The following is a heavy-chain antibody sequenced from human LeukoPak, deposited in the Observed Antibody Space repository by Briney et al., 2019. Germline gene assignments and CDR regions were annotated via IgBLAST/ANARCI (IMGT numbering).Heavy chain of an antibody. CDR3: ARGVGNYRYYFDS. V-gene: IGHV3-48*01. D-gene: IGHD3-22*01. J-gene: IGHJ4*02. CDR1: GFTFSTYS. Sequence: PGGSLRLSCVASGFTFSTYSMNWVRQAPGKGLEWVSYISGTSNTIYYADSVKGRFTISRDNAKNSLILQMNSLRAEDTAVYYCARGVGNYRYYFDSWGQGTLVTVSS. CDR2: ISGTSNTI.